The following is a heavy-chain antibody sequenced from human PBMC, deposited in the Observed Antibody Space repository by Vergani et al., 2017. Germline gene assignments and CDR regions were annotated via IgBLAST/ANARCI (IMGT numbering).Heavy chain of an antibody. J-gene: IGHJ4*02. V-gene: IGHV4-4*02. D-gene: IGHD3-10*01. CDR3: ARINKMVRGVTDFDY. CDR1: GGSISSSNW. CDR2: IYHSGIT. Sequence: QVQLQESGPGLVKPSGTLSLTCAVSGGSISSSNWWSWVRQPPGKGLEWIGEIYHSGITNYNPSLKSRVTISVDQSKNQFSLKLSSVTAADTAVYYCARINKMVRGVTDFDYWGQGTLVTVSS.